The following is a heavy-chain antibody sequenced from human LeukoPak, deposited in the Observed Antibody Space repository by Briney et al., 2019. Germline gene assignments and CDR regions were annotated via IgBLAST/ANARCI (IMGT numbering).Heavy chain of an antibody. J-gene: IGHJ4*02. CDR3: ARRADLTSTDY. CDR2: IYPSDSDT. CDR1: GSTFTNYW. D-gene: IGHD3-9*01. V-gene: IGHV5-51*01. Sequence: GESLQISCQGSGSTFTNYWIAWVRQLPGKGLEWMGIIYPSDSDTRYNPSFHGQVTISADKSISTAYLQWSSLKASDTAMYYCARRADLTSTDYWGQGTLVTVSS.